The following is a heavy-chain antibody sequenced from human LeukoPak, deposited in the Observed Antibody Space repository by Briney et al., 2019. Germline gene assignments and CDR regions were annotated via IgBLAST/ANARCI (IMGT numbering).Heavy chain of an antibody. V-gene: IGHV1-18*01. J-gene: IGHJ3*02. CDR3: ARDVHDYVWGSYRPEAAHDAFDI. Sequence: GASVKVSCKASGYTFTSYGISWVRQAPGQGLEWMGWISAYNGNTNYARKLQGRVTMTTDTSTSTAYMELRSLRSDDTAVYYCARDVHDYVWGSYRPEAAHDAFDIWGQGTMVTVSS. D-gene: IGHD3-16*02. CDR2: ISAYNGNT. CDR1: GYTFTSYG.